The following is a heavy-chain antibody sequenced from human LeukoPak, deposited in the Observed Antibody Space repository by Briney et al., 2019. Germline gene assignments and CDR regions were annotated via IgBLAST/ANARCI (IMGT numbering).Heavy chain of an antibody. Sequence: SETLSLTCTVSGGSISSYYWSWIRQPPGKGLEWIGYIYYSGSTNYNPSLKSRVTISVDTSKNQFSLKLYSVTAADTAVYYCARNPSGSYYYYMDVWGIGTTVTISS. CDR1: GGSISSYY. J-gene: IGHJ6*03. V-gene: IGHV4-59*01. CDR3: ARNPSGSYYYYMDV. D-gene: IGHD1-26*01. CDR2: IYYSGST.